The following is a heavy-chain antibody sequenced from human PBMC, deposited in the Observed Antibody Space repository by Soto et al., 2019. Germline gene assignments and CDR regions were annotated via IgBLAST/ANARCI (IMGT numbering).Heavy chain of an antibody. CDR3: AKVFRPYDSSGYYHY. V-gene: IGHV3-23*01. CDR1: GFTFSSYA. CDR2: ISGSGGST. D-gene: IGHD3-22*01. Sequence: GGSLRLSCAASGFTFSSYAMSWVRQAPGKGLEWVSAISGSGGSTYYADSVKGRFTISRDNSKNTLYLQMNSLRAEDTAVYYCAKVFRPYDSSGYYHYWGQGTLVTVSS. J-gene: IGHJ4*02.